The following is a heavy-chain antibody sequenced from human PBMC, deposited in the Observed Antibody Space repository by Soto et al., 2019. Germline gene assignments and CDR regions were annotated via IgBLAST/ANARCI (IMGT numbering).Heavy chain of an antibody. V-gene: IGHV1-18*01. CDR1: GYTFTSYG. D-gene: IGHD3-10*01. CDR3: AGDRGFVVRAPPVDY. CDR2: ISTYNGNT. J-gene: IGHJ4*02. Sequence: QVQLVQSGAEVKKPGASVKVSCKASGYTFTSYGISWVRQAPGQGLEWMGWISTYNGNTNYAQKLQGRVTMTTDTSTSTAYVELSRLRSDDPAVYYCAGDRGFVVRAPPVDYWGQGTLVTVSS.